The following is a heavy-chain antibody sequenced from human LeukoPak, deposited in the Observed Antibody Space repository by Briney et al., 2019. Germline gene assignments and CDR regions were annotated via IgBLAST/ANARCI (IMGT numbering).Heavy chain of an antibody. D-gene: IGHD3-22*01. CDR3: ARDNPYYDSSGYAPRDAFDI. CDR1: GGSISSGGDY. Sequence: PSETLSLTCTVSGGSISSGGDYWSWIRQHPGKGLEWIGYIYYSGSTYCNPSLKSRVTISVDTSKNQFSLKLSSVTAADTAVYYCARDNPYYDSSGYAPRDAFDIWGQGTMVTVSS. J-gene: IGHJ3*02. CDR2: IYYSGST. V-gene: IGHV4-31*03.